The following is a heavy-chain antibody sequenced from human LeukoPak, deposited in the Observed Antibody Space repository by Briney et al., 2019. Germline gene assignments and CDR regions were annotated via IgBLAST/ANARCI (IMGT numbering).Heavy chain of an antibody. CDR3: ARRYENYDFWSGPLTTEYYFDY. CDR2: IIPIFGTA. V-gene: IGHV1-69*13. CDR1: GGTFSSYA. Sequence: SVKVSCKASGGTFSSYAISWVRQAPGQGLEWMGGIIPIFGTANYAQKFQGRVTITADESTSTAYMELSSLRSEDTAVYYCARRYENYDFWSGPLTTEYYFDYWGQGTLVTVSS. D-gene: IGHD3-3*01. J-gene: IGHJ4*02.